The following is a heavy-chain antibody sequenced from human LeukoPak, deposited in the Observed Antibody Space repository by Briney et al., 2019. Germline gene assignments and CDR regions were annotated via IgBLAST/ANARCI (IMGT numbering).Heavy chain of an antibody. Sequence: ASVKVSCKASGYTFTSYGISWVRQAPGQGLEWMGWISAYNGNTNYAQKLQGRVTMTTDTSTSTAYMELRSLRSGDTAVYYCARVRTMVRGVIIPKTRYNWFDPWGQGTLVTVSS. J-gene: IGHJ5*02. V-gene: IGHV1-18*01. CDR2: ISAYNGNT. CDR1: GYTFTSYG. CDR3: ARVRTMVRGVIIPKTRYNWFDP. D-gene: IGHD3-10*01.